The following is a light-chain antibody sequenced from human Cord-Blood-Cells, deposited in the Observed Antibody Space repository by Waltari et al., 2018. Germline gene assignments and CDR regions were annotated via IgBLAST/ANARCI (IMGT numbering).Light chain of an antibody. CDR1: SSNIGSNT. Sequence: QSVLTQPPSASGTPGQRVTISCSGSSSNIGSNTVNWYQQLPGTAPKLLIYSNNQRPSGVPDRFSGSKSGTSASLAIIGLQSEDEAEYYCAAWDDSLNGLVFGGGTKLTVL. CDR3: AAWDDSLNGLV. CDR2: SNN. V-gene: IGLV1-44*01. J-gene: IGLJ3*02.